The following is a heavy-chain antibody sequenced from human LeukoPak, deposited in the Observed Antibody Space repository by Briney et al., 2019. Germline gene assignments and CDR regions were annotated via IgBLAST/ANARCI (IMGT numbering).Heavy chain of an antibody. J-gene: IGHJ4*02. CDR1: GFTFSSYA. CDR3: ATSLRITMIVVVGPFDY. CDR2: ISGSGGST. Sequence: PGGSLRLSCAASGFTFSSYAMSWVRQAPGKGLEWVSAISGSGGSTYYADSVNGRFTISRDNSKNTLYLQMNSLRAEDTAVYYCATSLRITMIVVVGPFDYWGQGTLVTVSS. D-gene: IGHD3-22*01. V-gene: IGHV3-23*01.